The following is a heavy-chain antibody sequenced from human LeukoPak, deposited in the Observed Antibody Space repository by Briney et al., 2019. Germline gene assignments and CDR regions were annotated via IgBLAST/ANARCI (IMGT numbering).Heavy chain of an antibody. CDR2: ISGSGSTK. CDR3: ATLGRRDYPSDY. Sequence: PGGSLRLSCAASGFTFSDSEMNWVRQAPGKGLEWVSYISGSGSTKYYADSVKGRFTISRDNAKNSLYLQMNSLRAEDTAVYYCATLGRRDYPSDYWGQGTLVTVSS. V-gene: IGHV3-48*03. D-gene: IGHD4-17*01. J-gene: IGHJ4*02. CDR1: GFTFSDSE.